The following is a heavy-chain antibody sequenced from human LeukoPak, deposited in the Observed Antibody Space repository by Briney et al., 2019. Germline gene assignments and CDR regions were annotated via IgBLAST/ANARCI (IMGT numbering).Heavy chain of an antibody. V-gene: IGHV3-74*01. CDR1: GFTFSNYW. D-gene: IGHD2-2*01. CDR3: AREYYAAADY. J-gene: IGHJ4*02. Sequence: GGSLRLSCAASGFTFSNYWMHWVRQAPGNGLVWVSRINPDGSTTAYADSVKGRFTISRDNAKNTLYLQLNGLRAEDTAVYYCAREYYAAADYWGQGTQVTVSS. CDR2: INPDGSTT.